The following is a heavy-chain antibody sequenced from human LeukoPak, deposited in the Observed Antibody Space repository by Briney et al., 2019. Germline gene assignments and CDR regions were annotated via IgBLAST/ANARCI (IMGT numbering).Heavy chain of an antibody. V-gene: IGHV1-8*03. CDR2: MNPNSGNT. J-gene: IGHJ5*02. D-gene: IGHD2-15*01. CDR3: AGRILQSNWSDP. Sequence: ASVKVSCKASGYTFTGYYMHWVRQAPGQGLEWMGWMNPNSGNTGYAQKFQGRVTITRNTSISTAYMELSSLRSEDTAVYYCAGRILQSNWSDPWGQGTLVTVSS. CDR1: GYTFTGYY.